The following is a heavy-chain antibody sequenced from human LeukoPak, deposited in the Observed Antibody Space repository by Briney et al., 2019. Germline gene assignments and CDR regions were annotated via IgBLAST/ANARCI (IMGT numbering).Heavy chain of an antibody. CDR2: INHSGST. J-gene: IGHJ4*02. CDR1: GGSFSGYY. D-gene: IGHD6-6*01. CDR3: ARGSSIAARPPYLDY. Sequence: SETLSLTCAVYGGSFSGYYWSWIRQTPGKGLEWIGEINHSGSTNYNPSLKSRVTISVDTSKNQFSLKLSSVTAADTAVYYCARGSSIAARPPYLDYWGQGTLVTVSS. V-gene: IGHV4-34*01.